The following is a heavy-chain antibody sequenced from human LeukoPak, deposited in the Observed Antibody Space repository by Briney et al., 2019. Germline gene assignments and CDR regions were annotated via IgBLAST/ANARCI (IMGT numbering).Heavy chain of an antibody. Sequence: GGSLRLSCAASGFTFSSYSMNWVRQAPGKGLEWVSSISSSSSYIYYADSGKGRVTISRDNAKNSLYLKMNSLRGEDTAVYYCPRSKRRVITFGGVFYYWGQGTLVTVSS. D-gene: IGHD3-16*01. CDR3: PRSKRRVITFGGVFYY. CDR2: ISSSSSYI. V-gene: IGHV3-21*01. J-gene: IGHJ4*02. CDR1: GFTFSSYS.